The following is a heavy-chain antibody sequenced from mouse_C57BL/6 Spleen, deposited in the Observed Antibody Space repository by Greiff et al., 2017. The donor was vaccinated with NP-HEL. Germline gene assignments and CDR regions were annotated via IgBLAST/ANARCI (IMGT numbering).Heavy chain of an antibody. Sequence: EVQLQESGPGLVKPSQSLSLTCSVTGYSITSGYYWNWIRQVPGNKLEWMGYISYDGSNNYNPSLKNRISITRDTSKNQFFLKLNSVTTEDTATYYCAREGIYYDYDEGYWGQGTTLTVSS. V-gene: IGHV3-6*01. CDR2: ISYDGSN. CDR1: GYSITSGYY. CDR3: AREGIYYDYDEGY. D-gene: IGHD2-4*01. J-gene: IGHJ2*01.